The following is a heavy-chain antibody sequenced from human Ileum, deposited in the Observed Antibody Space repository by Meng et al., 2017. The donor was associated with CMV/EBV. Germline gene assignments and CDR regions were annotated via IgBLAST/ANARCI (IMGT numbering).Heavy chain of an antibody. V-gene: IGHV5-51*01. CDR2: IYPGDSDT. J-gene: IGHJ4*02. Sequence: SGYTFSKFWIGWVRQMPGKGLEWVGVIYPGDSDTRYSPSFQGRVTLSVDRSINTAYLQWDSLEASDSAMYYCARYPKDYDYYFFDSWGQGTLVTVSS. D-gene: IGHD5-12*01. CDR3: ARYPKDYDYYFFDS. CDR1: GYTFSKFW.